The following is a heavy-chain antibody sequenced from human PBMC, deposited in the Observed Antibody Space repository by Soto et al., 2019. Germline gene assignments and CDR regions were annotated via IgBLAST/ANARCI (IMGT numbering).Heavy chain of an antibody. V-gene: IGHV4-30-4*01. CDR1: GGSISSGDYY. D-gene: IGHD2-8*01. J-gene: IGHJ5*02. CDR3: ARDNGVGP. Sequence: QVQLQESGPGLVKPSQTLSLTCTVSGGSISSGDYYWSWIRQPPGKGLEWIGYIYDSGSTYYYSSXKSRVNITLDTSTNQFSLKLTSVTAADTAVYYCARDNGVGPWGQGTLVTVSS. CDR2: IYDSGST.